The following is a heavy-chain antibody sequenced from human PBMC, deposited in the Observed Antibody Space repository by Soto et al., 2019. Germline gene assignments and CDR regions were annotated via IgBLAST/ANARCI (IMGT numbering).Heavy chain of an antibody. Sequence: ASVKVSCKSSGYTFSMSGISWVRQAPGQGLVWMGWISGYNGNTNYEQKFQDRVTMTTDTTTNTAYMEFRSLRSDDTAVYYCAREGPRPYYYYGMDVWG. V-gene: IGHV1-18*01. CDR3: AREGPRPYYYYGMDV. CDR1: GYTFSMSG. CDR2: ISGYNGNT. J-gene: IGHJ6*02.